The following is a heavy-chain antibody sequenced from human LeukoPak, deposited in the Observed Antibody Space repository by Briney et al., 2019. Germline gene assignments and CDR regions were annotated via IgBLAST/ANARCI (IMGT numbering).Heavy chain of an antibody. V-gene: IGHV1-69*13. CDR3: ARDMPEYYYDSSGYYFGGYYYYMDV. Sequence: GASVKVSCKASGYTFTSYGISWVRQAPGQGLEWMGGIIPIFGTANYAQKFQGRVTITADESTSTAYMELSSLRSEDTAVYYCARDMPEYYYDSSGYYFGGYYYYMDVWGKGTTVTISS. CDR2: IIPIFGTA. CDR1: GYTFTSYG. D-gene: IGHD3-22*01. J-gene: IGHJ6*03.